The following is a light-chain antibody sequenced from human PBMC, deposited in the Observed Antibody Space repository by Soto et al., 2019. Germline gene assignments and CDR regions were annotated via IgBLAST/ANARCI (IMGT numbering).Light chain of an antibody. CDR1: SGSLS. J-gene: IGLJ1*01. CDR3: AAWDDSLNGLYV. CDR2: SNH. V-gene: IGLV1-44*01. Sequence: QSVLTQPPSASGTPGQRVTISCSASSGSLSVDWYQHLPGTAPKLLIQSNHQRPSGVPDRFSGSKSGTSASLAIRGLQSEDDADYYCAAWDDSLNGLYVFGTGTKVTVL.